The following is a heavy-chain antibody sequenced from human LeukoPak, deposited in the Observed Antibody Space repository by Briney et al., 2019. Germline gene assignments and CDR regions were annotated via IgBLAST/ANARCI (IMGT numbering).Heavy chain of an antibody. CDR1: GGSISNSSYY. CDR2: IYYSGST. J-gene: IGHJ4*02. CDR3: ARQYYDILTGYPYYYDY. V-gene: IGHV4-39*01. Sequence: SETLSLTCTVSGGSISNSSYYWGWIRQPPGKGLEWIGAIYYSGSTYFDPSLKSRVTMSVDTSKNQFSLKLSSVAAADTAVYYCARQYYDILTGYPYYYDYWGQGTLVTVSS. D-gene: IGHD3-9*01.